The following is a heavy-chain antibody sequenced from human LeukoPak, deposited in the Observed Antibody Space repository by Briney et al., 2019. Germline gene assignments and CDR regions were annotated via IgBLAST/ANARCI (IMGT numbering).Heavy chain of an antibody. D-gene: IGHD2-21*02. CDR1: GFTFSSYA. J-gene: IGHJ6*02. Sequence: PGGSLRLSCAASGFTFSSYAMSWVRQAPGKGLEWVSAISGSGGSTYYADPVKGRFTISRDNSKNTLYLQMNSLRAEDTAVYYCAAYCGGDCYSLIRYYYYGMDVWGQGTTVTVSS. V-gene: IGHV3-23*01. CDR2: ISGSGGST. CDR3: AAYCGGDCYSLIRYYYYGMDV.